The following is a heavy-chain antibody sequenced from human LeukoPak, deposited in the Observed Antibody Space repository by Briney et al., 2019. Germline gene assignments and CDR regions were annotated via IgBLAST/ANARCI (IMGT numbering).Heavy chain of an antibody. Sequence: ASVKVPCKASGYTFTAYYIHWVRQAPGQGLEWMGWIHTNSGGTNYAQRFRGSVTMTRDTSISTAYMELSSLGSDDTAMYYCARGLFSPGDQWGEGTLVTVST. CDR1: GYTFTAYY. D-gene: IGHD2/OR15-2a*01. CDR2: IHTNSGGT. V-gene: IGHV1-2*02. J-gene: IGHJ4*02. CDR3: ARGLFSPGDQ.